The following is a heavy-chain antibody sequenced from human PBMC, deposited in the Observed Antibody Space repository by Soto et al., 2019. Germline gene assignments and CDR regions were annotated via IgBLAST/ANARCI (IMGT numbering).Heavy chain of an antibody. D-gene: IGHD2-15*01. CDR3: ARHIVVVVAAARGWVDP. J-gene: IGHJ5*02. CDR2: IYYSGST. Sequence: QLQLQESGPGLVKPSETLSLTCTVSGGSISSSSYYWGWIRQPPGKGLEWIGSIYYSGSTYYNPSLKSRVTISVDTTKNQCSLKRSSGTAADTAVYYCARHIVVVVAAARGWVDPWGKGTLVTVSS. V-gene: IGHV4-39*01. CDR1: GGSISSSSYY.